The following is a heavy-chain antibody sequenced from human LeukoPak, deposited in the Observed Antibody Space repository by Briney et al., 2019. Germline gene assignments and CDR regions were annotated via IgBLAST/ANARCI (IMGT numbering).Heavy chain of an antibody. Sequence: GGSLRLSCTASGFTLGDNAMSWVRQAPGKGLEWVSAISGSGGSTYYADSVKGRFTISRDNSKNTLYLQMNSLRAEDTAVYYCAKGMVRGVILKGFDYWGQGTLVTVSS. V-gene: IGHV3-23*01. CDR2: ISGSGGST. CDR3: AKGMVRGVILKGFDY. D-gene: IGHD3-10*01. CDR1: GFTLGDNA. J-gene: IGHJ4*02.